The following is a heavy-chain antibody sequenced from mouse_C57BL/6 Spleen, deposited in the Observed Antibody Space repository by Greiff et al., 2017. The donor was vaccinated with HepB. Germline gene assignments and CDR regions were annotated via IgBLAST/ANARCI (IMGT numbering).Heavy chain of an antibody. CDR2: IDPNSGGT. V-gene: IGHV1-72*01. J-gene: IGHJ4*01. CDR3: ARLITTGYYYAMDY. CDR1: GYTFTSYW. D-gene: IGHD2-4*01. Sequence: QVQLQQPGAELVKPGASVKLSCKASGYTFTSYWMHWVKQRPGRGLEWIGRIDPNSGGTKYNEKFKSKATLTVDKPSSTAYMQLSSQTSEDSAVYYCARLITTGYYYAMDYWGQGTSVTVSS.